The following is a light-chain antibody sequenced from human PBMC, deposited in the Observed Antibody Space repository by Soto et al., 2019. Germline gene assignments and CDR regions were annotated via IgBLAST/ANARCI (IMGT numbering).Light chain of an antibody. CDR3: QQSHRSPS. CDR1: QYIYNY. CDR2: AAS. V-gene: IGKV1-39*01. Sequence: DIPMTQSPASLSASVGDRVTITCRASQYIYNYLNWYQQKPGKPPKLLIYAASSLQSGVPSRFSGSGSGTDFTLTVSSLQPEDFATYFCQQSHRSPSFGQGTKLEI. J-gene: IGKJ2*01.